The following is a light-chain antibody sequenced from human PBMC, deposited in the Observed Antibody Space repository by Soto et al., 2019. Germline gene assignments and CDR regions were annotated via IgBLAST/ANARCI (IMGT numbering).Light chain of an antibody. CDR1: QSVLYSSNNKNY. Sequence: DIVMTQSPDSLAVSLGERATINCKSSQSVLYSSNNKNYLAWYQQKPGQPPKLLIYWASTRESGVPDRFSGSGSGTDFPLTISTLQAEDVAVYYCQQYHSTLLTFGGGTKVQLK. CDR3: QQYHSTLLT. V-gene: IGKV4-1*01. CDR2: WAS. J-gene: IGKJ4*01.